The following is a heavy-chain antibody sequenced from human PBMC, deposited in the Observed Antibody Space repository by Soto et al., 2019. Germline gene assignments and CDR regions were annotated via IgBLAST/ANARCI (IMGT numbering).Heavy chain of an antibody. V-gene: IGHV3-49*03. CDR1: GFTFGDYA. J-gene: IGHJ4*02. CDR2: IRSKAYGGTT. Sequence: PGGSLRLSCTASGFTFGDYAMSWFRQAPGKGLEWVGFIRSKAYGGTTEYAASVKGRFTISRDDSKSIAYLQMNSLKTEDTAVYYCTRSSAVPDPEKFDYWGQGTLVTVSS. CDR3: TRSSAVPDPEKFDY.